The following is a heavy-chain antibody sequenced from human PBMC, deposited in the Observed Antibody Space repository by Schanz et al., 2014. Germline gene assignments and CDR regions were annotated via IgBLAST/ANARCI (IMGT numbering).Heavy chain of an antibody. CDR3: ASSGAGYSSSWDFDY. V-gene: IGHV1-69*02. Sequence: VQLEQSGAEVKKPGSSVKVSCKASGGTFSSFGINWVRQAPGQGLEWMGRIIPVLNIATYAQRFQGRVSITADTSTNTAYMELSSLTSEDTAVHYCASSGAGYSSSWDFDYWGQGTLVTVSS. D-gene: IGHD6-13*01. CDR2: IIPVLNIA. CDR1: GGTFSSFG. J-gene: IGHJ4*02.